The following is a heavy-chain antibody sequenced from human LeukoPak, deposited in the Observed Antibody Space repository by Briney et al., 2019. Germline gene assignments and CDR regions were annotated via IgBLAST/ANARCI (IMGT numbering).Heavy chain of an antibody. CDR2: IYSGGST. D-gene: IGHD6-13*01. CDR1: GFIVSSNY. Sequence: GGSMRLSCAASGFIVSSNYMSWVRQAPGKGLEWVSVIYSGGSTYYADSVKGRFTISRDNSKNTLYLQINSLRAEDTAVYYCARALAAAGDYWGQGTLVTVSS. J-gene: IGHJ4*02. CDR3: ARALAAAGDY. V-gene: IGHV3-66*01.